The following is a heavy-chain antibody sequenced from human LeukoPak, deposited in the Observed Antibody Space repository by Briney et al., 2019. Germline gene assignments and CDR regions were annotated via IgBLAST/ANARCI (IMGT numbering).Heavy chain of an antibody. CDR2: IRSKAYGGTT. J-gene: IGHJ4*02. CDR1: GFTFGDYA. CDR3: TRDPPYGSSGLQFDY. Sequence: GGSLRLSCTASGFTFGDYAMSWFRQAPGKGLEWVGFIRSKAYGGTTEYAASVKGRFTISRDDSKSIAYLQMNSLKTEDTAVYYCTRDPPYGSSGLQFDYWGQGTLVTVSS. D-gene: IGHD3-22*01. V-gene: IGHV3-49*03.